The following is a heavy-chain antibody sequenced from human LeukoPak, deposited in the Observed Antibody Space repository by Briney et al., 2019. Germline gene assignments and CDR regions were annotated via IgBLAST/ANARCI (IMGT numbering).Heavy chain of an antibody. Sequence: GGSLRLSCAASGFTFSDYYMSWIRQAPGKGLEWVSYISSSGSTIYYADSVEGRFTISRDNAKNSLYLQMNSLRSEDTAVYYCARKVGCVYDILTGYYCPYYYYMDVWGKGTTVTISS. CDR2: ISSSGSTI. V-gene: IGHV3-11*01. CDR1: GFTFSDYY. J-gene: IGHJ6*03. D-gene: IGHD3-9*01. CDR3: ARKVGCVYDILTGYYCPYYYYMDV.